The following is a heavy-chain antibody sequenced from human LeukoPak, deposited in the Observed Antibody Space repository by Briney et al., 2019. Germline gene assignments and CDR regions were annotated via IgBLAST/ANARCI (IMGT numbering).Heavy chain of an antibody. CDR3: ARRPRYEYHFLLNEG. CDR2: IKQDGSEK. V-gene: IGHV3-7*01. J-gene: IGHJ6*04. D-gene: IGHD5-12*01. CDR1: GFTFSRYW. Sequence: GGSLRLSCAASGFTFSRYWMSWVRQAPGSGLEWVANIKQDGSEKYYVDSVKGRFTISRDNAKNSLYLQMNSLRAEDTAVYYRARRPRYEYHFLLNEGWGKGTTVTVSS.